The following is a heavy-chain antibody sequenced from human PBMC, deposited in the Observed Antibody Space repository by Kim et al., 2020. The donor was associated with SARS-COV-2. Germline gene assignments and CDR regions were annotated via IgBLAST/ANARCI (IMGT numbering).Heavy chain of an antibody. Sequence: GGSLRLSCAASGFTFSSYSMNWVRQAPGKGLEWVSSISSSSSYIYYADSVKGRFTISRDNAKNSLYLQMNSLRAEDTAVYYCARDKVGVREYYYDSSAPPEGMDVWGQGTTVTVSS. CDR3: ARDKVGVREYYYDSSAPPEGMDV. CDR2: ISSSSSYI. V-gene: IGHV3-21*01. J-gene: IGHJ6*02. D-gene: IGHD3-22*01. CDR1: GFTFSSYS.